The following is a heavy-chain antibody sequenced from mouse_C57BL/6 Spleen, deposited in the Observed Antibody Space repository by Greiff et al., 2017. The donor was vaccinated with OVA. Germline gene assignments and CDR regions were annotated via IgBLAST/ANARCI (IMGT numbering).Heavy chain of an antibody. CDR2: IDPSDSYT. CDR3: ARYYYGSSSPLDY. CDR1: GYTFTSYW. V-gene: IGHV1-69*01. D-gene: IGHD1-1*01. J-gene: IGHJ2*01. Sequence: QVQLQQSGAELVMPGASVKLSCKASGYTFTSYWMHWVKQRPGQGLEWIGEIDPSDSYTNYNLKFKGKATLTVDKSSSTAYMQLSSLTSEDSAVYYCARYYYGSSSPLDYWGQGTTPTVSS.